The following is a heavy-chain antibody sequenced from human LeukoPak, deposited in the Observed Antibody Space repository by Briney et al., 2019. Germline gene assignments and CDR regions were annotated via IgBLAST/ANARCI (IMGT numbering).Heavy chain of an antibody. J-gene: IGHJ3*02. CDR1: GYTFTGYY. CDR3: ARDEESRRDAFDI. Sequence: EASVKVSCKASGYTFTGYYMYWVRQAPGQGLEWMGWINPNSGGANYAQKFQGRVTMTRDTSISTDYMELSRLRSYDTAVYYCARDEESRRDAFDIWGQGTMVTVSS. CDR2: INPNSGGA. V-gene: IGHV1-2*02.